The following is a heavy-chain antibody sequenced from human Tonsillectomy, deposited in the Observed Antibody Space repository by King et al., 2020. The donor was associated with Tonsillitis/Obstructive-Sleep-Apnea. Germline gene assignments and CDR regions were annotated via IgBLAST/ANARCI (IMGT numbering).Heavy chain of an antibody. V-gene: IGHV4-34*01. J-gene: IGHJ4*02. Sequence: VQLQQWGAGLLKPSETLSLTCAVYGGSFSGYNWTWIRQPPGKGLEWIGEINHSGSTTYDPSLKSRVTISLDTSKNKFCLKLSSVTAADTAVYYCAGQNLWGYYFDYWGQGTPVTVSS. CDR3: AGQNLWGYYFDY. CDR2: INHSGST. CDR1: GGSFSGYN. D-gene: IGHD7-27*01.